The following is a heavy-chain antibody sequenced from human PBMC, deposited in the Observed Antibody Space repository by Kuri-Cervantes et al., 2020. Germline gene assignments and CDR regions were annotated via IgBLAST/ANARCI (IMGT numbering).Heavy chain of an antibody. Sequence: LSLTCAASGFTFDDYAMHWVRQAPGKGLEWVSGISWNSGSIGYADSVKGRFTISRDNAKNSLYLQMNSLRADDTAVYYCARAETLGVAARPDGYWGQGTLVTVSS. CDR1: GFTFDDYA. CDR3: ARAETLGVAARPDGY. V-gene: IGHV3-9*01. D-gene: IGHD6-6*01. CDR2: ISWNSGSI. J-gene: IGHJ4*02.